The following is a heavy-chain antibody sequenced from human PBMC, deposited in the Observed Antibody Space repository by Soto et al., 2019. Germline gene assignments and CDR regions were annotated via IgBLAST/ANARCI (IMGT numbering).Heavy chain of an antibody. CDR3: ARDSVPPSLVLGGMDV. V-gene: IGHV4-59*01. CDR1: GGSISSYY. CDR2: IYYSGST. D-gene: IGHD2-2*01. Sequence: SETLSLTCTVSGGSISSYYWSWIRQPPGKGLEWIGYIYYSGSTNYNPSLKSRVTISVDTSKNQFSLKLSSVTAADTAVYYCARDSVPPSLVLGGMDVWGHGTTVTVS. J-gene: IGHJ6*02.